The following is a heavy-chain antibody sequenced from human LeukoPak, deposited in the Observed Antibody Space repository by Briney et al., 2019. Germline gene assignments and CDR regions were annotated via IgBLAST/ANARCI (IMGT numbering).Heavy chain of an antibody. CDR1: GGSFSGYY. CDR3: ARVDYGSATFDAFDI. J-gene: IGHJ3*02. D-gene: IGHD3-10*01. Sequence: SETLSLTCAVYGGSFSGYYWSWIRQPAGKGLEWIGRIYTSGSTNDNPSLKSRVTISVDTSKNQFSLKLSSVTAADTAVYYCARVDYGSATFDAFDIWGQGTMVTVSS. V-gene: IGHV4-59*10. CDR2: IYTSGST.